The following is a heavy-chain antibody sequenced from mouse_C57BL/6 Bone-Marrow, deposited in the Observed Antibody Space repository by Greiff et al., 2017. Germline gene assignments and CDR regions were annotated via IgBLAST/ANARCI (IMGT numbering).Heavy chain of an antibody. CDR2: ISNGGGSP. J-gene: IGHJ3*01. Sequence: EVQLVESGGGLVQPGGSLKLSCAASGFTFSDYYMYWVRQTPEKRLEWVAYISNGGGSPYYPDTVKGRFTISRDNAKNTLYLQMSRLKSEDTAMYYCAREEDYDGGFAYWGQGTLVTVSA. CDR3: AREEDYDGGFAY. V-gene: IGHV5-12*01. CDR1: GFTFSDYY. D-gene: IGHD2-4*01.